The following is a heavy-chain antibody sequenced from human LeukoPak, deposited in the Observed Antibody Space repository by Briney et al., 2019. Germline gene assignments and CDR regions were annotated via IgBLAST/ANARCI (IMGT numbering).Heavy chain of an antibody. V-gene: IGHV4-38-2*01. J-gene: IGHJ3*02. CDR1: GYSISSGYY. CDR2: IYHSGST. Sequence: SETLSPTCAVSGYSISSGYYWGWIRQPPGKGLEWIGSIYHSGSTYYNPSLKSRVTISVDTSKNQFSLKLSSVTAADTAVYYCASAVVPAAVFDIWGQGTMVTVSS. CDR3: ASAVVPAAVFDI. D-gene: IGHD2-2*01.